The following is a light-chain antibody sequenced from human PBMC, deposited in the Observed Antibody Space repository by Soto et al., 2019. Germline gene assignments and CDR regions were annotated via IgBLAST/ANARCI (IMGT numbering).Light chain of an antibody. V-gene: IGKV3-11*01. CDR2: DAS. J-gene: IGKJ2*01. CDR1: QSVSTY. CDR3: QQRTNWPRMYT. Sequence: EIVLTQSPATLSLSPGERATLSCRASQSVSTYLAWYQQTPGQPPRLLIYDASNRATGIPARFSGSGSGTDFTLTISSLEPEDFAVYYCQQRTNWPRMYTFGQGTKLEIK.